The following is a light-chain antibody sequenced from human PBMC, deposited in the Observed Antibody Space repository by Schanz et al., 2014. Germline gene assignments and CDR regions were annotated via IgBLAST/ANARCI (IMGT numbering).Light chain of an antibody. Sequence: QSVLTQPPSASGSPGQSVTISCTGTSSDVGGYNFVSWYQHHPGRAPKLMIYGVSQRPSGVPDRFSGSKSANTASLTVSGLQTEDEADYYCSSYAGSNNVVFGGGTKLTVL. CDR1: SSDVGGYNF. CDR3: SSYAGSNNVV. V-gene: IGLV2-8*01. CDR2: GVS. J-gene: IGLJ3*02.